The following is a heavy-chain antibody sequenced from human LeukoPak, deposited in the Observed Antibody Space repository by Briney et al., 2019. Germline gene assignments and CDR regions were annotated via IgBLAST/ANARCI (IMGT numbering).Heavy chain of an antibody. CDR2: IYSGDST. J-gene: IGHJ4*02. D-gene: IGHD2-21*02. CDR1: GFTVSSIY. CDR3: ARDQVVTAIGY. V-gene: IGHV3-66*01. Sequence: GGSLRLSCAASGFTVSSIYMSWVRQAPGKGLEWVSVIYSGDSTYYADSVKGRFTISRDNSDNTLYLQMTSLRAEDTAVYYCARDQVVTAIGYWGQGTLVTVSS.